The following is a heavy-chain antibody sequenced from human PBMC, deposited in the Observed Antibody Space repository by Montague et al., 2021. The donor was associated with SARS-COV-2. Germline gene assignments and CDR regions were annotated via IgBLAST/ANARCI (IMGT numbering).Heavy chain of an antibody. CDR1: GDSVSSNSAT. CDR2: TYYRSMWKS. CDR3: VRGIEAAGSYDY. V-gene: IGHV6-1*01. Sequence: CAISGDSVSSNSATWNWIRQSPLRGLEWLGRTYYRSMWKSDYARSVKSRIAINPDTSKNQFSLQLSSVTPEDTASYYCVRGIEAAGSYDYWGQGTLVTVSS. D-gene: IGHD6-13*01. J-gene: IGHJ4*02.